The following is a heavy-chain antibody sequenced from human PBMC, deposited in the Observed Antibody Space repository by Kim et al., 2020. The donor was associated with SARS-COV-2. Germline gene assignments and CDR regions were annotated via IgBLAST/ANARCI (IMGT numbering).Heavy chain of an antibody. V-gene: IGHV3-73*01. CDR1: GFPFSGSV. CDR3: TRYGDYRYDY. J-gene: IGHJ4*02. D-gene: IGHD4-17*01. CDR2: IRRNIDSYAT. Sequence: GGSLRLSCAASGFPFSGSVMHWVRQASGKGLEWVGRIRRNIDSYATAYAASVKGRFSISRDDSWNMAYLQMSSLKTEDTAVYYCTRYGDYRYDYWGQGALLTAS.